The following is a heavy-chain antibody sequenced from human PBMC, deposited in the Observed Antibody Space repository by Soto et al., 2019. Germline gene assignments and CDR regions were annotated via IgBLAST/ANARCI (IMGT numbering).Heavy chain of an antibody. CDR3: TKEGLFWSGSFDS. Sequence: VGSLRLSCAASGFTFRSYPMHWVRQAPGKGLEWVAIVSYDGITKYADSVKGRFTISRDNSNNTLFLQMNSLRTEDTAVYYCTKEGLFWSGSFDSWGQGTLVTVSS. CDR1: GFTFRSYP. CDR2: VSYDGITK. J-gene: IGHJ4*02. D-gene: IGHD3-3*01. V-gene: IGHV3-30-3*02.